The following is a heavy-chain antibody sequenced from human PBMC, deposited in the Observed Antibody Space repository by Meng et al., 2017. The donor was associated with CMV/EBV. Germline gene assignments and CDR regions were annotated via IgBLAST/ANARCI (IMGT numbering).Heavy chain of an antibody. V-gene: IGHV3-53*01. Sequence: GESLKISCAASGFTVSSNYVNWVRQAPGKGLEWVSVIYSGGSTYYADSVKGRFTISRDNAKNSLYLQMNSLRAEDTAVYYCARDMSGWSGYYTYYYYGMDVWGQGTTVTVSS. CDR2: IYSGGST. CDR1: GFTVSSNY. D-gene: IGHD3-3*01. J-gene: IGHJ6*02. CDR3: ARDMSGWSGYYTYYYYGMDV.